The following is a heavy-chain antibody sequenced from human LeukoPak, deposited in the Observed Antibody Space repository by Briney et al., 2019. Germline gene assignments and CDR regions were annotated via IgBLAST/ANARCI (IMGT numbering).Heavy chain of an antibody. J-gene: IGHJ1*01. CDR3: AKDNLPIRYCSGGSCYFPAEYFQH. D-gene: IGHD2-15*01. V-gene: IGHV3-23*01. CDR2: ISGRGGST. CDR1: GFTFSSYA. Sequence: GGSLRLSCAASGFTFSSYAMSWVRQAPGRGLEGVSAISGRGGSTFYGDSVKGRFTISRHHSKTTLYLQMNSLRDEDTAVYHCAKDNLPIRYCSGGSCYFPAEYFQHWGQGTLVTVSS.